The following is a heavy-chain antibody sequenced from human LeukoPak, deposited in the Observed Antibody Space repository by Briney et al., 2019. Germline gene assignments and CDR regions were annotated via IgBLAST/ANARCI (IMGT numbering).Heavy chain of an antibody. CDR1: GGSISSYY. V-gene: IGHV4-4*07. D-gene: IGHD1-26*01. CDR2: IYTSGST. CDR3: ARYTWGYYERGYFDY. J-gene: IGHJ4*02. Sequence: SXTLXLTCTVSGGSISSYYWSWIRQPAGKGLEWIGRIYTSGSTNYNPSLKSRVTMSVDTSKNQFSLKLSSVTAADTAVYYCARYTWGYYERGYFDYWGQGTLVTVSS.